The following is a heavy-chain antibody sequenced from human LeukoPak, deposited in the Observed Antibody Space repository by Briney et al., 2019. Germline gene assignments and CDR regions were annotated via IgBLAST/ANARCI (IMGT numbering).Heavy chain of an antibody. CDR2: ISFDGSNK. J-gene: IGHJ4*02. D-gene: IGHD5-18*01. V-gene: IGHV3-30-3*01. Sequence: GGSLRLSCAASGFTFSSYAMHWVRQAPGKGLVWVAVISFDGSNKYYADSVKGRFTISRDNSKNTLYLQMNSLRAEDTAVYYCARGVYSHGYSLGYWGQGTLVTVSS. CDR1: GFTFSSYA. CDR3: ARGVYSHGYSLGY.